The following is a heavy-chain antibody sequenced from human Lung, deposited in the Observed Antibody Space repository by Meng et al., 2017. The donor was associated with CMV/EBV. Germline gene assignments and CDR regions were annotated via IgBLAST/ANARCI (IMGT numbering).Heavy chain of an antibody. CDR2: IYDSRSGTT. Sequence: QVQLQESGPGLVKPSQTRSLTCPVSGASISSGYYPWSWIRQPPGKGLEYIGHIYDSRSGTTYYNPSLKSRVTISVDTSNNQFSLKVISVTAADTAVYYCANYRVGAGGQGSWGQGTLVTVSS. J-gene: IGHJ5*02. CDR1: GASISSGYYP. V-gene: IGHV4-30-4*08. D-gene: IGHD6-13*01. CDR3: ANYRVGAGGQGS.